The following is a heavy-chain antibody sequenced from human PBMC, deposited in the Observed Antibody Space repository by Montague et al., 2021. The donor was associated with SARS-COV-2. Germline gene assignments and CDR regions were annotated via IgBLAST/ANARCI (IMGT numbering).Heavy chain of an antibody. CDR2: IHYSGST. V-gene: IGHV4-39*01. CDR1: GGSISSSSYY. CDR3: ARQGNSSGWFKPDAFDI. D-gene: IGHD6-19*01. Sequence: SETLSLTCTVSGGSISSSSYYWGWIRQPPGKGLEWIGSIHYSGSTYYNPSLKSRVTISVDTSKNQFSLKLSSVTAADTAVYYCARQGNSSGWFKPDAFDIWGQGTMVTVSS. J-gene: IGHJ3*02.